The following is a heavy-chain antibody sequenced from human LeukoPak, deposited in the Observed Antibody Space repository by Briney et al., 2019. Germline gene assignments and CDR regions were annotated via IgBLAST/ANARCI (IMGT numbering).Heavy chain of an antibody. J-gene: IGHJ4*02. Sequence: ASVKVSCKAFGYTFTSNYMHWVRQAPGQGPEWMGVISPSGGSTTYAQKLQGRVTMTTDTSTSTAYMELRSLRSDDTAVYYCARGRRYTVTTNLDYWGQGTLVTVSS. CDR3: ARGRRYTVTTNLDY. CDR2: ISPSGGST. D-gene: IGHD4-17*01. V-gene: IGHV1-46*01. CDR1: GYTFTSNY.